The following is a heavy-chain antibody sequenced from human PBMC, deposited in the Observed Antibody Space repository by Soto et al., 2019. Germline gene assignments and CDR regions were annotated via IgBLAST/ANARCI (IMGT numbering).Heavy chain of an antibody. J-gene: IGHJ2*01. D-gene: IGHD2-21*02. Sequence: QVQLVESGGGVVQPGRSLRLSCAASGFTFSSYAMHWVRQAPGKGLEWVAVISYDGSNKYYADSVKGRFTISRDNSKNTLYLQMISLRAQDTAVYYCARGSVVVVTADCRWYFDLWGRGTLVTVSS. CDR3: ARGSVVVVTADCRWYFDL. V-gene: IGHV3-30*14. CDR2: ISYDGSNK. CDR1: GFTFSSYA.